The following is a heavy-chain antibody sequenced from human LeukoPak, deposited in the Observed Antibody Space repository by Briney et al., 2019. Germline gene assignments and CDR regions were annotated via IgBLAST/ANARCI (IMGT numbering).Heavy chain of an antibody. CDR3: ARDEYDSSGYDGGGPYFDY. D-gene: IGHD3-22*01. CDR1: GFTFSSYA. Sequence: GGSLRLSCAASGFTFSSYAMSWVRQAPGKGLEWVSAISGSGGSTYYADSVKGRFTISRDNSKNTLYLQMNSLRAEDTAVYYCARDEYDSSGYDGGGPYFDYWGQGTLVTVSS. CDR2: ISGSGGST. V-gene: IGHV3-23*01. J-gene: IGHJ4*02.